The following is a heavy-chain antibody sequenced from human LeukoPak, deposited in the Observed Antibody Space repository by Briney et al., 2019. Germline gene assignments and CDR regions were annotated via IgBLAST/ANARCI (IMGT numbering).Heavy chain of an antibody. V-gene: IGHV4-31*03. D-gene: IGHD4-23*01. CDR1: GGSISSGGYY. CDR2: IYYSGST. Sequence: SETRSLTCTVSGGSISSGGYYWSWIRQHPGKGREWIGYIYYSGSTYYNPSLKSRATISVDTSKNQFSLKLSSATAADTAVYYCARDGRGGTPVLTYTDSWGQGTLVTVSS. J-gene: IGHJ4*02. CDR3: ARDGRGGTPVLTYTDS.